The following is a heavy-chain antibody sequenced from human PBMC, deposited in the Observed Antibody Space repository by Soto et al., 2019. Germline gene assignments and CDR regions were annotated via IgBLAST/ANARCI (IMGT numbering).Heavy chain of an antibody. CDR1: GGSFSKYG. Sequence: QVQLVQSGAEVKMPGSSVRVSCKASGGSFSKYGISWVRQAPGQGLEWMGGIIPMFGIGNYAEKFLGRVTIAADESTRTSHMALRSRRSEAKAVSFCARGNRENYCSAMEVWGQGTAVTVSS. J-gene: IGHJ6*01. D-gene: IGHD1-26*01. CDR2: IIPMFGIG. V-gene: IGHV1-69*01. CDR3: ARGNRENYCSAMEV.